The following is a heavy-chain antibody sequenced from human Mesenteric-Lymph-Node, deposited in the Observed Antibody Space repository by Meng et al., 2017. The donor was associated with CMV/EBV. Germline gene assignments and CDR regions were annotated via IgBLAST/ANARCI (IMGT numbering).Heavy chain of an antibody. CDR3: ASHGIVVVPAANEGHWFDP. CDR2: INHSGST. CDR1: GGSFSGYY. Sequence: SETLSLTCAVYGGSFSGYYWSWIRQPPGKGLEWIGEINHSGSTNYNPSLKSRVTISVDTSKNQFSLKLSSVTAADTAVYYCASHGIVVVPAANEGHWFDPWGQGTLVTVSS. V-gene: IGHV4-34*01. D-gene: IGHD2-2*01. J-gene: IGHJ5*02.